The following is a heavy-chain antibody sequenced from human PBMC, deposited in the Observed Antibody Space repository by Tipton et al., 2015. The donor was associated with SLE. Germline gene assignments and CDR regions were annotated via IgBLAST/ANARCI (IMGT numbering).Heavy chain of an antibody. CDR2: IYYSGST. J-gene: IGHJ6*02. V-gene: IGHV4-39*01. Sequence: TLSLTCTVSGGSISSSSYYWGWIRQPPGKGLEWIGSIYYSGSTYYNPSLKSRVTISVDTSKNQFSLKLSSVTAADTAVYYCARHDRGIYSSSWYDYYYGMDVWGQGTTVTVSS. CDR3: ARHDRGIYSSSWYDYYYGMDV. D-gene: IGHD6-13*01. CDR1: GGSISSSSYY.